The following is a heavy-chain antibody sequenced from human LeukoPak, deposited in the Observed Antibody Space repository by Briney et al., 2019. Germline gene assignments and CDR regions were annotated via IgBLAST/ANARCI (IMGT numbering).Heavy chain of an antibody. J-gene: IGHJ6*04. D-gene: IGHD5-12*01. CDR2: ISSSSSYI. CDR1: GFTFSSYS. CDR3: ASDIVATMDV. V-gene: IGHV3-21*01. Sequence: GGSLRLSCAASGFTFSSYSMNWVRQAPGKGLEWVSSISSSSSYIYYADSVKGRFTISRDNAKNSLYLQMNSLRAEDMAVYYCASDIVATMDVWGKGTTVTVSS.